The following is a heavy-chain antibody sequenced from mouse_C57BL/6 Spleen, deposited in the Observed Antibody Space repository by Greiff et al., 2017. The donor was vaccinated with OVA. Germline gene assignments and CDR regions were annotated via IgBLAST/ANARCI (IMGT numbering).Heavy chain of an antibody. CDR3: ARDDYGSSHFAY. J-gene: IGHJ3*01. CDR2: ISYDGSN. D-gene: IGHD1-1*01. Sequence: EVKLMESGPGLVKPSQSLSLTCSVTGYSITSGYYWNWIRQFPGNKLEWMGYISYDGSNNYNPSLKNRISITRDTSKNQFFLKLNSVTTEDTATYYCARDDYGSSHFAYWGQGTLVTVSA. V-gene: IGHV3-6*01. CDR1: GYSITSGYY.